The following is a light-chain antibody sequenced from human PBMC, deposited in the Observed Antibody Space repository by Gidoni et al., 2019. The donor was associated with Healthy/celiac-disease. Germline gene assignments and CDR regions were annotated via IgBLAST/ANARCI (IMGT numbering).Light chain of an antibody. CDR3: QQRSNWPLT. Sequence: EIVVTQAPATLSLSPGERATLPCRASQSVSSYVAWYHQQPGQAPRLLIYDASNRATGIPARFSGSGSGTDFTLTISSLEPEDFAVYYCQQRSNWPLTFGGGTKVEIK. V-gene: IGKV3-11*01. CDR1: QSVSSY. CDR2: DAS. J-gene: IGKJ4*01.